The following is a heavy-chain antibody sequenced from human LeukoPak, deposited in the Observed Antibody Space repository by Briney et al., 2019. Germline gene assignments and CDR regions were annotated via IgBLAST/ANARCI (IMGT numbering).Heavy chain of an antibody. CDR3: VVGGSPGY. J-gene: IGHJ4*02. Sequence: PGGSLRLSCAASGFTVSINYMSWVRDAPRKGLGWVSRISTDGYTTDYADFVQGRFTASRDNTKNTWSLEMNSLRAEDTAVYYCVVGGSPGYWGQGTLATVSS. CDR2: ISTDGYTT. V-gene: IGHV3-74*01. CDR1: GFTVSINY. D-gene: IGHD2-15*01.